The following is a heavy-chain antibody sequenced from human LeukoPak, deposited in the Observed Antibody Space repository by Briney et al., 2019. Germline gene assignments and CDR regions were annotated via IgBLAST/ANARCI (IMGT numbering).Heavy chain of an antibody. Sequence: GESLKTSCKGSGYSFTSYWIGWVRQMPGKGLEWMGIIYPGDSDTRYSPSFQGQVTISADKSISTAYLQWSSLKASDTAMYYCARQSSSSWYGGGYYFDYWGQGTLVTVSS. CDR3: ARQSSSSWYGGGYYFDY. CDR2: IYPGDSDT. D-gene: IGHD6-13*01. CDR1: GYSFTSYW. J-gene: IGHJ4*02. V-gene: IGHV5-51*01.